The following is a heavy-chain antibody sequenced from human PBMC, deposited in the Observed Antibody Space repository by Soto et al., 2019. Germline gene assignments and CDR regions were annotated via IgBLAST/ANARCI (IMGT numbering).Heavy chain of an antibody. CDR1: AGSISSGGYY. J-gene: IGHJ4*02. CDR2: IYYTGST. D-gene: IGHD4-17*01. CDR3: AKVIDADFDFDY. Sequence: QVQLRESGPGLVKSSQTLSLTCTVSAGSISSGGYYWSWIRQPPGKGLEWIGYIYYTGSTYYNPSLKRRVIISVDTSKNQFSLKVSTVTAADTAVDFCAKVIDADFDFDYWGQGTLVTVSS. V-gene: IGHV4-31*03.